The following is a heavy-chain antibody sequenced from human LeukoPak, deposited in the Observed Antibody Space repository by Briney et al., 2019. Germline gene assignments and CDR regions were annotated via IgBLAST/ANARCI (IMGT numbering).Heavy chain of an antibody. D-gene: IGHD5/OR15-5a*01. V-gene: IGHV1-18*01. CDR2: ISAYNGNT. J-gene: IGHJ6*02. Sequence: GASVNVSCKASGYTFTSYGISWVRQAPGQGLEWMGWISAYNGNTNYAQKLQGRVTMSTDTSTSTAYMELRSLRSDDTAVYYCARDLQDKVWLGAVYYYYGMDVWGQGTTVTVSS. CDR3: ARDLQDKVWLGAVYYYYGMDV. CDR1: GYTFTSYG.